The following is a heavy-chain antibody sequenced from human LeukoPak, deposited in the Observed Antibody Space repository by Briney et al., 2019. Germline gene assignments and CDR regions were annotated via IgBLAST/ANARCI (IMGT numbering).Heavy chain of an antibody. CDR1: GFTFSGYW. CDR2: VNSDGSRT. J-gene: IGHJ4*02. Sequence: PGGSLRLSCAASGFTFSGYWIHWVRQAPVKGLEWVSRVNSDGSRTDYADSVKGRFTISRDNAKNTLYLHMHSLRPEDTAVYYFTRSPYSSSWTSEYSGQGTLVSVPS. CDR3: TRSPYSSSWTSEY. D-gene: IGHD6-13*01. V-gene: IGHV3-74*01.